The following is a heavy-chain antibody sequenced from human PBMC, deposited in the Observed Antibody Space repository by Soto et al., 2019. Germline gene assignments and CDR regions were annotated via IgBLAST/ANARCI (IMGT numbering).Heavy chain of an antibody. Sequence: QVQLVQSGAEVKKPGASVKVSCKASGYTFTSYDINWVRQATGQGLEWMGWMNPNSGNTGYAQKFHGRXTXTXXASISTAYMEMSSLRSEDTAVYSCARTLYGDNVAYWGQGTLVTVSS. J-gene: IGHJ4*02. V-gene: IGHV1-8*01. CDR1: GYTFTSYD. CDR2: MNPNSGNT. D-gene: IGHD4-17*01. CDR3: ARTLYGDNVAY.